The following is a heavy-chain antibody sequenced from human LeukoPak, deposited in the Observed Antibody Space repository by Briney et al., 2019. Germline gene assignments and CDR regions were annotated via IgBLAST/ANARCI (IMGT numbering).Heavy chain of an antibody. CDR3: AGYCSSTSCYPLYYFDY. CDR1: GGSISSGDYY. Sequence: PSETLSLTCTVSGGSISSGDYYWSWIRQPPGKGLEWIGYIYYSGSTYYNPSLKSRVTILVDTSKNQFSLKLSSVTAADTAVYYCAGYCSSTSCYPLYYFDYWGQGTLVTVSS. D-gene: IGHD2-2*01. CDR2: IYYSGST. J-gene: IGHJ4*02. V-gene: IGHV4-30-4*08.